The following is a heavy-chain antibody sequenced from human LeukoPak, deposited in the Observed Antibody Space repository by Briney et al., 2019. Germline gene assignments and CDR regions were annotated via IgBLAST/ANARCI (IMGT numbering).Heavy chain of an antibody. CDR3: AKDPSFTIWYGLDAFDI. CDR1: GFTFSSYA. J-gene: IGHJ3*02. V-gene: IGHV3-23*01. Sequence: PGGSLRLSCAASGFTFSSYAMSWVRQAPGKGLEWVSAISGSGGSTYYADSVKGRFTISRDNSKNTLYLQMNSLRAEDTAVYYCAKDPSFTIWYGLDAFDIWGQGTMVTVSS. CDR2: ISGSGGST. D-gene: IGHD3-3*01.